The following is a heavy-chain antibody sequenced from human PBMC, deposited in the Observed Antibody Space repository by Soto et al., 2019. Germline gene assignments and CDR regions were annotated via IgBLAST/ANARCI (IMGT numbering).Heavy chain of an antibody. Sequence: EVQLLESGGGLVQPGGSLRLSCAASEFTFSSYAMSWVRQAPGKGLEWVSGISGSGANTYYPDSVKGRFTISRDNSKNTLYLQMNSLRAEDTAVYHCAKDTGGRIPLRGAFDYWGQGTLVTVSS. CDR1: EFTFSSYA. D-gene: IGHD2-15*01. CDR3: AKDTGGRIPLRGAFDY. V-gene: IGHV3-23*01. J-gene: IGHJ4*02. CDR2: ISGSGANT.